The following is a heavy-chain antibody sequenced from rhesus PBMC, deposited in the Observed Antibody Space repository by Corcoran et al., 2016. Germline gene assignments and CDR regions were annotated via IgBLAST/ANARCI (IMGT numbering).Heavy chain of an antibody. CDR3: TREIRTGFDV. Sequence: EVQLVESGGGLVQPGGSLRLSCAASGFTFSSYDMSWVRQAPGKGLEWVSYISYTSKTIYYADSVNGRFTIARDNAKNSLSLQMSSLRAEDTAVYYCTREIRTGFDVWGPGVLVTVSS. J-gene: IGHJ5-1*01. V-gene: IGHV3-136*01. CDR2: ISYTSKTI. CDR1: GFTFSSYD.